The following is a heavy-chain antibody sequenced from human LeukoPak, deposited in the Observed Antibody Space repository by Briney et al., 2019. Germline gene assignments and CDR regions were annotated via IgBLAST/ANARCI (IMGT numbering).Heavy chain of an antibody. CDR2: IYPGDSDT. CDR1: GYSFTSYW. V-gene: IGHV5-51*01. Sequence: GESLKISCKGSGYSFTSYWIGWVRQMPGKGLEWMGIIYPGDSDTRYSPSFQGQVTISADKSISTAYLQWSSLKASDTAMYYCARRHSSSSDYYYYYMDVWGKGTTVTVSS. D-gene: IGHD6-6*01. J-gene: IGHJ6*03. CDR3: ARRHSSSSDYYYYYMDV.